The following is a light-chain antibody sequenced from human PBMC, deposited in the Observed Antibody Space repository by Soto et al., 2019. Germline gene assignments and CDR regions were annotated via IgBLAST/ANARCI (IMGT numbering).Light chain of an antibody. Sequence: ENILTQSPGTLSLSPGERATLSCRASQSVGSTYLGWYQQKPGQAPRLLIYDASSRATGIPDRFSGSVSGTDFTLTISRLEPEDFAVYYGQQYVSSPYSFGQGTKLEI. J-gene: IGKJ2*01. V-gene: IGKV3-20*01. CDR3: QQYVSSPYS. CDR1: QSVGSTY. CDR2: DAS.